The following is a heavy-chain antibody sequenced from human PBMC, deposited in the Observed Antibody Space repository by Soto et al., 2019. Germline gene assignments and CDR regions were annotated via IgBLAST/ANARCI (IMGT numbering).Heavy chain of an antibody. CDR2: ISGSGDST. CDR1: GFTFSSYA. Sequence: EVQLLESGGGLVQPGGSLRLSCAASGFTFSSYAMRWVRQAPGKGLEWVSAISGSGDSTYYADSVKGRFTISRDNSKNTLYLQMNSLRAEDTAADYCARRGSGSYYDYWGQGTRVSVSS. CDR3: ARRGSGSYYDY. D-gene: IGHD1-26*01. J-gene: IGHJ4*02. V-gene: IGHV3-23*01.